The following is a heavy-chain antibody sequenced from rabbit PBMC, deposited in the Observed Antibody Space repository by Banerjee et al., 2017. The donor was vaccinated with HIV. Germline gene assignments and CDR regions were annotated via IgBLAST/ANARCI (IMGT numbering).Heavy chain of an antibody. CDR2: IYPDYGNT. V-gene: IGHV1S45*01. J-gene: IGHJ6*01. D-gene: IGHD7-1*01. CDR3: ARDLAAVTGWNFGL. Sequence: QEQLVESGGGLVTLGGSLKLSCKASGIDFSNYGLSWVRQAPGKGLELIACIYPDYGNTDYASWVNGRFTISKTSSTTVALQMTSLTAADTATDFCARDLAAVTGWNFGLWVPGTLVTVS. CDR1: GIDFSNYG.